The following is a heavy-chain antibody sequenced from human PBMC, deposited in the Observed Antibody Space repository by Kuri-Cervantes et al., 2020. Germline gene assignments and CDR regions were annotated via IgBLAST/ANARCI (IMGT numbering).Heavy chain of an antibody. CDR2: VNWNGDAT. D-gene: IGHD6-19*01. CDR1: GFTFNNAW. J-gene: IGHJ4*02. CDR3: ARGGMGLIAVPGAPDY. Sequence: GESLKISCAASGFTFNNAWMSWVRQAPGKGLEWVSAVNWNGDATGYVDSVKGRFTITRDNAKTSLHLQMNSLRVEDTAVYYCARGGMGLIAVPGAPDYWGQGTLVTVSS. V-gene: IGHV3-20*04.